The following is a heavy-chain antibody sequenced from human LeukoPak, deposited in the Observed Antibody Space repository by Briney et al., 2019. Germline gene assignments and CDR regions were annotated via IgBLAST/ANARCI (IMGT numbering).Heavy chain of an antibody. V-gene: IGHV4-30-2*01. Sequence: SSQTLSLTCAVSGGSISSGGYSWSWIRQPPGKGLEWIGYIYHSGSTNYNPSLKSRVTISVDTSKNQFSLKLSSVTAADTAVYYCARGSYWGQGTLVTVSS. J-gene: IGHJ4*02. CDR2: IYHSGST. CDR1: GGSISSGGYS. CDR3: ARGSY.